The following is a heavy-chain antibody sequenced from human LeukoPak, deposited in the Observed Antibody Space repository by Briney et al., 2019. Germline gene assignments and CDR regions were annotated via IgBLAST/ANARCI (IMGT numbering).Heavy chain of an antibody. CDR3: ARGDSSGYPVKD. CDR2: IYSGGST. D-gene: IGHD3-22*01. CDR1: GFTVSSNY. J-gene: IGHJ4*02. V-gene: IGHV3-53*01. Sequence: GGSLRLSCAASGFTVSSNYMSWVRQAPGKGLECVSVIYSGGSTYYADSVKGRFTISRDNSKNTLYLQMNSLRAEDTAVYYCARGDSSGYPVKDWGQGTLVTVSS.